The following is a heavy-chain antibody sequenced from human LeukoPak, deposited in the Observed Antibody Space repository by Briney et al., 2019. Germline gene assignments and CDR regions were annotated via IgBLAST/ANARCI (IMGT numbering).Heavy chain of an antibody. V-gene: IGHV3-21*01. CDR1: GFTFSSYS. D-gene: IGHD5-18*01. CDR3: ARDGGDSYGYPPVDY. J-gene: IGHJ4*02. CDR2: ISSSSSYI. Sequence: GGSLRLSCAASGFTFSSYSMNWVRQAPGKGLEWVSPISSSSSYIYYADSVKGRFTISRDNAKNSLYLQMNSLRAEDTAVYYCARDGGDSYGYPPVDYWGQGTLVTVSS.